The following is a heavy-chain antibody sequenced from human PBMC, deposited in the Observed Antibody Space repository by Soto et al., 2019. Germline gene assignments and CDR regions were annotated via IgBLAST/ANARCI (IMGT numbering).Heavy chain of an antibody. CDR2: ISAYNGNT. CDR1: GYTFSSYG. J-gene: IGHJ3*02. CDR3: ARVSSYTAYDAFDI. V-gene: IGHV1-18*01. Sequence: GASVKVSCKASGYTFSSYGISWVRQAPGQGLEWMGWISAYNGNTNYAQKLQGRVTMTTDTSTSTAYMELRSLRSDDTAVCYCARVSSYTAYDAFDIWGQGTMVTVSS. D-gene: IGHD3-16*02.